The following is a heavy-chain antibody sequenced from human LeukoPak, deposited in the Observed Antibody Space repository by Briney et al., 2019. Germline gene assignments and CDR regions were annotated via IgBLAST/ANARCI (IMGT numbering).Heavy chain of an antibody. Sequence: GALRLSCAASGFTVSSNEMSWVRQAPGKGLEWVANIKQDGGEKYYVDSVKGRFTISRDNAKNSLYLQMNSLRAEDTAVYYCARVGTAYSSGWYDYWGQGTLVTVSS. V-gene: IGHV3-7*01. CDR1: GFTVSSNE. D-gene: IGHD6-19*01. CDR2: IKQDGGEK. J-gene: IGHJ4*02. CDR3: ARVGTAYSSGWYDY.